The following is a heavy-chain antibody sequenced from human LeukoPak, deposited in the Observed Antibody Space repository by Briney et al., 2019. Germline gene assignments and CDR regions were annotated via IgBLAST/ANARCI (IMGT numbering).Heavy chain of an antibody. D-gene: IGHD5-18*01. Sequence: SETLSLTCTVSGGSISSYYWSWIRQPPGKGLEWIGYIYYSGSTNYNPSLKSRVTISVDTSKNQFSLKLSSVTAADTAVYYCAREIREAFDIWGQGTMVTVSS. CDR1: GGSISSYY. J-gene: IGHJ3*02. V-gene: IGHV4-59*12. CDR3: AREIREAFDI. CDR2: IYYSGST.